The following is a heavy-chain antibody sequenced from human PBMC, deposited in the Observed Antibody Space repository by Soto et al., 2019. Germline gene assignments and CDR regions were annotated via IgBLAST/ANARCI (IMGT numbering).Heavy chain of an antibody. J-gene: IGHJ3*01. V-gene: IGHV3-21*01. CDR1: GFTFSSYS. D-gene: IGHD2-2*02. Sequence: EVQLVESGGGLVKPGGSLRLSCAASGFTFSSYSMNWVRQAPGKGLEWVSSISSSSSYIYYADSVKGRFTISRDNAKNSLYLQMNSLRAEDTAVYYCARGRGGSSTSCYTGMCAFDVWGQGTMVTVSS. CDR3: ARGRGGSSTSCYTGMCAFDV. CDR2: ISSSSSYI.